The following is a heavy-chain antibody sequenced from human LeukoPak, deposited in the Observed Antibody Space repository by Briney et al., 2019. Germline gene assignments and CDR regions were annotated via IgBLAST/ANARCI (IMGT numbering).Heavy chain of an antibody. CDR2: IYTSGST. D-gene: IGHD3-3*01. J-gene: IGHJ4*02. V-gene: IGHV4-4*07. CDR1: GGSISSYY. Sequence: KASETLSLTCTVSGGSISSYYWSWIRQPAGKGLEWIGRIYTSGSTNYNPSLKSRVTMSVDTSKNQFSLKLSSVTAADTAVYYCARDTYDFWSGSPAPITYFDYWGQGTLVTVSS. CDR3: ARDTYDFWSGSPAPITYFDY.